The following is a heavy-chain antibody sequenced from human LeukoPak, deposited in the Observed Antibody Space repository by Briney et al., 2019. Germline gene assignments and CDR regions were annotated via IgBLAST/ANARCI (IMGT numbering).Heavy chain of an antibody. V-gene: IGHV4-34*01. CDR1: GGSFSGYY. Sequence: SETLSLTCAVYGGSFSGYYWSWIRQPPGKGLEWIGEINHSGSTNYNPSLKSQVTMSVDTSKNQFSLKLSSVTAADTAVYYCARVEWFGELSYYFDYWGQGTLVTVSS. D-gene: IGHD3-10*01. J-gene: IGHJ4*02. CDR3: ARVEWFGELSYYFDY. CDR2: INHSGST.